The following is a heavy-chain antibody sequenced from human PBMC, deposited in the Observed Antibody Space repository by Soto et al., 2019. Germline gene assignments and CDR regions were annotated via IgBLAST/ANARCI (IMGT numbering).Heavy chain of an antibody. J-gene: IGHJ5*02. CDR1: KDTFSSYA. CDR3: ARDPLGTNNWFDP. D-gene: IGHD7-27*01. Sequence: QVQLVQSGAEVKKPGSTMKVSCKTSKDTFSSYAISWVRQAPGQGLEWMGGIIPIFGTANYAQKFQGRVTITADESTSTAYMELSSLRSEVTAVYYCARDPLGTNNWFDPWGQGTLVTVSS. V-gene: IGHV1-69*13. CDR2: IIPIFGTA.